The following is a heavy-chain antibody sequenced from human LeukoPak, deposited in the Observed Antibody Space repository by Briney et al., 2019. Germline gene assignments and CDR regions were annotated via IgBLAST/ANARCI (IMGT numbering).Heavy chain of an antibody. V-gene: IGHV3-7*01. CDR2: INQGGHEK. D-gene: IGHD3-10*01. Sequence: GGSLRLSCAASGFTFSNYWMSWVRQAPGKGLEWVANINQGGHEKYYVDSVKGRFTISRDNAKNSLYLQMNSLRAEDTAVYYCAKADYSGSWYYFDYWGQGTLVTVSS. J-gene: IGHJ4*02. CDR1: GFTFSNYW. CDR3: AKADYSGSWYYFDY.